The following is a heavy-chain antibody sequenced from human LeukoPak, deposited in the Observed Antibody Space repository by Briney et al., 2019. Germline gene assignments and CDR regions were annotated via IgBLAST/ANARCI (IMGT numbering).Heavy chain of an antibody. D-gene: IGHD2-2*02. CDR1: GGSFSGYY. J-gene: IGHJ6*02. CDR2: INHSGST. V-gene: IGHV4-34*01. CDR3: ASKGVGYCSSTSCYNSYYGMDV. Sequence: SETLSLTCAVYGGSFSGYYWSWIRQPPGKGLEWIGEINHSGSTNYNPSLKSRVTISVDTSKNQFPLKLSSVTAADTAVYYCASKGVGYCSSTSCYNSYYGMDVWGQGTTVTVSS.